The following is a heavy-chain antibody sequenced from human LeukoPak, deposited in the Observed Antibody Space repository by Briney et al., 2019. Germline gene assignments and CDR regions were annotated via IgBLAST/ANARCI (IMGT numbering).Heavy chain of an antibody. V-gene: IGHV3-30*02. CDR3: AKDPLDKALGATPIDY. D-gene: IGHD1-26*01. CDR2: IRYDGSNK. Sequence: GGSLRLSCAASGFTFSSYGMHWVRQAPGKGLEWVAFIRYDGSNKYYADSVKGRFTISRDNSKNTLYLQMNSLRAEDTAVYYCAKDPLDKALGATPIDYWGQGTLVTVSS. CDR1: GFTFSSYG. J-gene: IGHJ4*02.